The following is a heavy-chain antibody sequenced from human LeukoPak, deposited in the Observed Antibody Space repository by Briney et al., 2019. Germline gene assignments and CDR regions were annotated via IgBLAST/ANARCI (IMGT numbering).Heavy chain of an antibody. J-gene: IGHJ6*03. D-gene: IGHD2-2*01. Sequence: GGSLRLSCAASGFTFSHYAMYWVRQAPGKGLEWVAVISYDGSNKYYADSVKGRFTISRDNSKNTLYLQMNSLRSEDTAVYYCARARNKFCSSTSCQRFYYMDVWGKGTTVTVSS. CDR1: GFTFSHYA. CDR3: ARARNKFCSSTSCQRFYYMDV. CDR2: ISYDGSNK. V-gene: IGHV3-30-3*01.